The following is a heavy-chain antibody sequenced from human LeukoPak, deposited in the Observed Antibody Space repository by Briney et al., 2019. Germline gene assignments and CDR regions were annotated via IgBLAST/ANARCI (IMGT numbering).Heavy chain of an antibody. Sequence: PSETLSLTCAVSGGTISSNNWWGWVRQPPGKGLEWIGEIYHSGSPNYNPSLKSRVTISVDKSRNHFSLNLSSVTAADTAVYYCARVNINNWHSCDYWGQGTLVTVSS. J-gene: IGHJ4*02. CDR3: ARVNINNWHSCDY. CDR1: GGTISSNNW. CDR2: IYHSGSP. V-gene: IGHV4-4*02. D-gene: IGHD1-1*01.